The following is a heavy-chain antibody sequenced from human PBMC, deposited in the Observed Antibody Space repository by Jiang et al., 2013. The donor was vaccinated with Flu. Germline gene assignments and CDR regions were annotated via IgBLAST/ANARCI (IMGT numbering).Heavy chain of an antibody. J-gene: IGHJ6*02. CDR2: ISSSSSYI. D-gene: IGHD5-12*01. Sequence: GLVKPGGSLRLSCAASGFTFSSYSMNWVRQAPGKGLEWVSSISSSSSYIYYADSVKGRFTISRDNAKNSLYLQMNSLRAEDTAVYYCARDLYSGYDLSDYYYYGMDVWGQGTTVTVSS. CDR3: ARDLYSGYDLSDYYYYGMDV. CDR1: GFTFSSYS. V-gene: IGHV3-21*01.